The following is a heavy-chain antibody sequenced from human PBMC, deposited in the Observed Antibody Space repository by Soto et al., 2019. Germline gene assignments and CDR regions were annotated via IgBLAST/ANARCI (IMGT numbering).Heavy chain of an antibody. CDR3: ARESPYYGSGTYYFYGIDV. Sequence: HVQLVQSEAEVKKPGASVKVSCKTSGYIFTSYGISRVRQAPGQGLEWMGWISTHKGNTNYAQKLEDRGTMTTDTPTSTAYMVLRSLRSDDTAVYYCARESPYYGSGTYYFYGIDVWGHGHTVNVSS. D-gene: IGHD3-10*01. V-gene: IGHV1-18*01. CDR1: GYIFTSYG. J-gene: IGHJ6*02. CDR2: ISTHKGNT.